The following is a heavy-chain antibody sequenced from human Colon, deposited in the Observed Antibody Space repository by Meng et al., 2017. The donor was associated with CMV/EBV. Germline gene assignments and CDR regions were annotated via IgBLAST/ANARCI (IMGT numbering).Heavy chain of an antibody. J-gene: IGHJ6*02. V-gene: IGHV1-69*10. Sequence: SVKVSCKASGDSFSNYAISWVRQAPGQGLEWMGGIIPILGIANYAQKFQGRVTITADKSTSTAYMELSSLRSEDTAVYYCARVGLRFLEWLSPNYYGMDVWGQGTTVTVSS. D-gene: IGHD3-3*01. CDR1: GDSFSNYA. CDR2: IIPILGIA. CDR3: ARVGLRFLEWLSPNYYGMDV.